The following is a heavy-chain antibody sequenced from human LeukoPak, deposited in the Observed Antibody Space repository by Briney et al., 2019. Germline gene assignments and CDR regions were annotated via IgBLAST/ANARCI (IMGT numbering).Heavy chain of an antibody. CDR2: IIPIFGTA. V-gene: IGHV1-69*13. Sequence: SVKVSCKASGYTFTSYGISWVRQAPGQGLEWMGGIIPIFGTANYAQKFQGRVTITADESTSTAYMELSSLRSEDTAVYYCARGHYYGSGSYFDYWGQGTLVTVSS. J-gene: IGHJ4*02. CDR3: ARGHYYGSGSYFDY. D-gene: IGHD3-10*01. CDR1: GYTFTSYG.